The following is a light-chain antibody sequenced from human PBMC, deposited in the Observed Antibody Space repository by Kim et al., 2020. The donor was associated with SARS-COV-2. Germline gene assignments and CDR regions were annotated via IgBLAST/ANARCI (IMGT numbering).Light chain of an antibody. J-gene: IGLJ3*02. Sequence: VALGQTARITCGGNNIGSKNVPWYQQKPGQAPVLVIYRDSNRPSGIPERFSGSNSGNTATLTISRAQAGDEADYYCQVWDSSTWVFGGGTKLTVL. CDR3: QVWDSSTWV. V-gene: IGLV3-9*01. CDR2: RDS. CDR1: NIGSKN.